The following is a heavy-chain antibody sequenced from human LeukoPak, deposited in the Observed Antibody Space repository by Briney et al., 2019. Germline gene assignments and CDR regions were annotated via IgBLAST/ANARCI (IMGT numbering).Heavy chain of an antibody. CDR1: GYSISSGYD. J-gene: IGHJ4*02. CDR3: ARGGLDGYKY. CDR2: ISQSGST. D-gene: IGHD5-24*01. V-gene: IGHV4-38-2*02. Sequence: PSETLSLTCTVSGYSISSGYDWGWIRQAPGKRLEWLGSISQSGSTYDNPSLKSRVTMSVDTSKNQFSLKLSSVTAADTAVYYCARGGLDGYKYWGQGTLVTVSS.